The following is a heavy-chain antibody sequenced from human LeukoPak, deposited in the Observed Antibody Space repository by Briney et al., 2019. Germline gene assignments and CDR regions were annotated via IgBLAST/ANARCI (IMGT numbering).Heavy chain of an antibody. CDR3: ARSIPYGTTWYGRSDY. J-gene: IGHJ4*02. CDR2: IKPDGTTK. D-gene: IGHD6-13*01. Sequence: GGSLRLSCAASGYPFSSYSMTWVRQAPGKGLEWVANIKPDGTTKFYVDSVKGRFTISRDNALNSLYLQMNSLRAEDTAIYYCARSIPYGTTWYGRSDYWGQGTLVTVSS. CDR1: GYPFSSYS. V-gene: IGHV3-7*03.